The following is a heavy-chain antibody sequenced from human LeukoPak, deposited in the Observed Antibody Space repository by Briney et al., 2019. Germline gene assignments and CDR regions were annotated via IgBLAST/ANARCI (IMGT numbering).Heavy chain of an antibody. CDR3: ARLSANSSAYFFDY. V-gene: IGHV3-66*04. Sequence: GGTLRLSCAASGFTVGSNYMSWVRQAPGKGLEWVSIIYRGGSTNYADSVKGRFTISRDTSKNTLYLQMNSLRAEDTAVYYCARLSANSSAYFFDYWGQGTLVTVSS. D-gene: IGHD3-22*01. CDR2: IYRGGST. CDR1: GFTVGSNY. J-gene: IGHJ4*02.